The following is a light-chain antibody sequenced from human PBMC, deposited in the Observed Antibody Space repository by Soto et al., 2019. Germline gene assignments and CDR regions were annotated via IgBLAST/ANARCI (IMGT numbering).Light chain of an antibody. Sequence: VGDRVTITCRASQSIRYYLAWYQQMPGKAPKLLIYGASSLQSGVPSRFSGSGSGTEFTLTISSLQPDDFATYFCQHHNSYSQTFGQGTRWIS. CDR1: QSIRYY. V-gene: IGKV1-5*01. J-gene: IGKJ1*01. CDR2: GAS. CDR3: QHHNSYSQT.